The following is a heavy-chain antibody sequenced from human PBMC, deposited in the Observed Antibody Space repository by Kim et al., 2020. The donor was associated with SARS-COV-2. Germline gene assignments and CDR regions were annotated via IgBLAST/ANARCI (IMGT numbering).Heavy chain of an antibody. D-gene: IGHD2-21*01. Sequence: ASVKVSCKASGYTFTSYDVNWVRQATGQGLEWMGWMNPNSGNTGYAQKFHGRVTMTRNTSISTAYMELSSLRSEDTAVYYCARGHLKSIVVVIAPRPYYYYMDVWGKGTTVTVSS. CDR3: ARGHLKSIVVVIAPRPYYYYMDV. V-gene: IGHV1-8*01. J-gene: IGHJ6*03. CDR2: MNPNSGNT. CDR1: GYTFTSYD.